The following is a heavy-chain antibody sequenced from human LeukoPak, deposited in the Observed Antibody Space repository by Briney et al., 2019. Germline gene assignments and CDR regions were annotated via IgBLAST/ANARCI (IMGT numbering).Heavy chain of an antibody. CDR2: ISSSSSYI. CDR3: ARDLAPEAFDI. V-gene: IGHV3-21*01. CDR1: GFTFSSYS. J-gene: IGHJ3*02. D-gene: IGHD1-14*01. Sequence: GGSLRLSCAASGFTFSSYSMNWVRQAPGKGLEWVSSISSSSSYIYYADSVKGRFTISRDNAKNSLYLQMNSLRAEDTAVYYCARDLAPEAFDIWGQGAMVTVAS.